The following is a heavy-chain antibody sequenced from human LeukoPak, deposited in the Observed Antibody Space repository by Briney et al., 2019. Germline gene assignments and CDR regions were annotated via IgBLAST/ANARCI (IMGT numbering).Heavy chain of an antibody. CDR2: INHSGST. CDR1: GGSFGGYY. D-gene: IGHD4-17*01. CDR3: ARLNHDYGDYIAFDI. J-gene: IGHJ3*02. Sequence: SETLSLTCAVYGGSFGGYYWSWIRQPPGKGLEWIGEINHSGSTNYNPSLKSRVTISVGTSKNQFSLKLSSVTAADTAVYYCARLNHDYGDYIAFDIWGQGTMVTVSS. V-gene: IGHV4-34*01.